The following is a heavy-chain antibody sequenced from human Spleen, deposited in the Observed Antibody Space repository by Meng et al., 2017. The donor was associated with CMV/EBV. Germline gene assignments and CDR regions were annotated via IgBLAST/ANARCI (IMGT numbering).Heavy chain of an antibody. CDR1: GFTFSSYW. Sequence: GGSLRLSCAASGFTFSSYWMSWVRQAPGKGLEWVANIKQDGSEKYYVDSVKGRFTISRDNAKNSLYLQMNSLRAEDTGLYYCATGGYRMDVWGLGTTVTVSS. V-gene: IGHV3-7*01. CDR3: ATGGYRMDV. CDR2: IKQDGSEK. J-gene: IGHJ6*02.